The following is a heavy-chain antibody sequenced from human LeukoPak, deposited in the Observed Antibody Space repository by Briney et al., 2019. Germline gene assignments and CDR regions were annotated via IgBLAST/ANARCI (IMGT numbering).Heavy chain of an antibody. CDR3: ARLSLRVGATIDYYFDY. Sequence: ASVKVSYKASGYTFTGYYMHWVRQAPGQGLEWMGRINPNSGGTNYAQKFQGRVTMTRDTSISTAYMELSRLRSDDTAVYYCARLSLRVGATIDYYFDYWGQGTLVTVSS. D-gene: IGHD1-26*01. J-gene: IGHJ4*02. V-gene: IGHV1-2*06. CDR1: GYTFTGYY. CDR2: INPNSGGT.